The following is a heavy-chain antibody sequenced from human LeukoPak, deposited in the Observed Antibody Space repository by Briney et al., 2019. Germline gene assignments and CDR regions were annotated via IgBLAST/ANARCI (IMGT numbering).Heavy chain of an antibody. CDR1: GYTFTGYY. Sequence: GASVKVSCKASGYTFTGYYMHWVRQAPGQGLEWMGRINPNSGGTNYAQKFQGRVTMTRDTSISTAYMELSRLRSGDTAVYYCARDSGYDYSFDYWGQGTLVTVSS. V-gene: IGHV1-2*06. J-gene: IGHJ4*02. D-gene: IGHD5-12*01. CDR2: INPNSGGT. CDR3: ARDSGYDYSFDY.